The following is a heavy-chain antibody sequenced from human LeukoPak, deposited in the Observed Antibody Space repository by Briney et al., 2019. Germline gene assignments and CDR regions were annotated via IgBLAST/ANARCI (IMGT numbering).Heavy chain of an antibody. V-gene: IGHV3-30*18. CDR1: GFTFSSYA. Sequence: GRSLRPSCAASGFTFSSYAMHWVRQAPGKGLEWVAVMSYDGGHKYYADSVEGRFTISRDNSKNTLYLQMNSLRAEDTAVYYCAKGQLVDYGMDVWGQGTTVTVSS. CDR2: MSYDGGHK. D-gene: IGHD2-15*01. J-gene: IGHJ6*02. CDR3: AKGQLVDYGMDV.